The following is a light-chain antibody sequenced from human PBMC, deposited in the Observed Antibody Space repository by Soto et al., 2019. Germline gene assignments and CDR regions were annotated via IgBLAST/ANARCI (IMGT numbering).Light chain of an antibody. J-gene: IGKJ5*01. CDR2: GAS. CDR3: QQYGSSLSIT. CDR1: QSVSSSY. V-gene: IGKV3-20*01. Sequence: DIVLTQSPGTLSLYPGERATLSCRASQSVSSSYLAWYQQKPGQAPRLLIYGASSRATGIPDRFSGSGSGTDFTLTISRLEPEDLAVYYCQQYGSSLSITFGQGTRLEIK.